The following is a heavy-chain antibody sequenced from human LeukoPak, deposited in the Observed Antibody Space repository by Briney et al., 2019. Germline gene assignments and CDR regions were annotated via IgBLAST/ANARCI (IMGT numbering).Heavy chain of an antibody. CDR2: IYYSGST. J-gene: IGHJ5*02. CDR3: AKEAYYDFWSGYPYNWFDP. D-gene: IGHD3-3*01. CDR1: GGSISSGDYY. V-gene: IGHV4-30-4*01. Sequence: SETLSLTCTVSGGSISSGDYYWSWIRQPPGKGLEWIGYIYYSGSTYYNPSLKSRVTISVDTSKNQFSLKLSSVTAADTAVYYCAKEAYYDFWSGYPYNWFDPWGQGTLVTVSS.